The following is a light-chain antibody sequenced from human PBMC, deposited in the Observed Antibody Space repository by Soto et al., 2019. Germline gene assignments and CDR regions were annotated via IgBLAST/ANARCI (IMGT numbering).Light chain of an antibody. CDR3: QHYNNSPVT. J-gene: IGKJ4*01. CDR2: GAS. V-gene: IGKV3-20*01. Sequence: EIVLTQSPGTLSLSPGERATLSCRASQSVSSSHLVWYQQKPGQAPRLLIYGASTRAVGIPDRFSGTGSGTDFTLTISRLEPEDFALYYCQHYNNSPVTFGGGTKVEIK. CDR1: QSVSSSH.